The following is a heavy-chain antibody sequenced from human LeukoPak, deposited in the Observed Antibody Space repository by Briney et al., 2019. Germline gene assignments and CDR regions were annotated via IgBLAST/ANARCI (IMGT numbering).Heavy chain of an antibody. D-gene: IGHD2-21*02. Sequence: ASVKVSCKASGYTFTGYYMHWVRQAPGQGLEWMGIINPSGGSTSYAQKFQGRVTMTRDMSTSTVYMELSSLRSEDTAVYYCAESIMGACGGDCRLGFDPWGQGTLVTVSS. CDR3: AESIMGACGGDCRLGFDP. CDR1: GYTFTGYY. CDR2: INPSGGST. V-gene: IGHV1-46*01. J-gene: IGHJ5*02.